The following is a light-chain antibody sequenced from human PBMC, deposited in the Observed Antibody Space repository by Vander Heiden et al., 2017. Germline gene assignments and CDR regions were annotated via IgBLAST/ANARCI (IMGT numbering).Light chain of an antibody. Sequence: AIQLSHSPSSLSASVGDRVTITCRARQGIRNDLGWYQQKPGKAPKLLIYAASSLQSRVPSRFRGRGSRTDFTLTIISLQPEDIATYYSRQDDNYPLTFGGGTKVEIK. CDR2: AAS. CDR3: RQDDNYPLT. CDR1: QGIRND. V-gene: IGKV1-6*01. J-gene: IGKJ4*01.